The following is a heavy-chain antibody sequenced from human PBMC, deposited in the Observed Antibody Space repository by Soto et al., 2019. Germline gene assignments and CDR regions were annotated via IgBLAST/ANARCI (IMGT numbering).Heavy chain of an antibody. CDR3: ARGVYGAYLDY. D-gene: IGHD3-10*01. CDR1: RGSISSGTNY. Sequence: SETLSLTCTVSRGSISSGTNYWAWIRQPPGKGLEWIANIYYSGSTFYNPSLKSRVTLSLDSSQNQFSLTLRSVTTADRALYFCARGVYGAYLDYWGQGTLVTVSS. V-gene: IGHV4-39*07. CDR2: IYYSGST. J-gene: IGHJ4*02.